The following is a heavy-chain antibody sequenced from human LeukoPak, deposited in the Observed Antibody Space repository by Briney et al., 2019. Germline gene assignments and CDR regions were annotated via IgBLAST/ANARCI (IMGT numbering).Heavy chain of an antibody. J-gene: IGHJ4*02. D-gene: IGHD3-10*01. V-gene: IGHV1-8*01. Sequence: GASVKVSCKASGYTFTSYDINWVRQATGQGLEWMGWMNPNSGNTGYAQKLQGRVTMTTDTSTSTAYMELRSLRSDDTAVYYCARDAKWSSGSYYYGYWGQGTLVTVSS. CDR3: ARDAKWSSGSYYYGY. CDR1: GYTFTSYD. CDR2: MNPNSGNT.